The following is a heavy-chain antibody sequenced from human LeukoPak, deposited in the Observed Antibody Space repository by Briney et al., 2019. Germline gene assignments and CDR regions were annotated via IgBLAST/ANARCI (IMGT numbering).Heavy chain of an antibody. D-gene: IGHD2-2*01. CDR1: GGSISSGGYY. J-gene: IGHJ4*02. Sequence: PSETLSLTCTVSGGSISSGGYYWSWIRQPPGKGLEWIGYIYHSGSTYYNPSLKSRVTISVDRSKSQFSLKLSSVTAADTAVYYCAKDAGYCSQTSCRANYWGQGTLVTVSS. V-gene: IGHV4-30-2*01. CDR2: IYHSGST. CDR3: AKDAGYCSQTSCRANY.